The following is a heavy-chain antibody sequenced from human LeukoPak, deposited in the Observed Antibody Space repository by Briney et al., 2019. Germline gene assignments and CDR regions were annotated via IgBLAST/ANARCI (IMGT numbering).Heavy chain of an antibody. CDR1: GFTFDDYA. CDR3: AKALGRETTEGGY. CDR2: ISWNSGSI. Sequence: PGGSLRLSCAASGFTFDDYAMHWVRQAPGKGLEWVSGISWNSGSIGYADSVKGRFTISRDNAKNSLYLQMNSLRAEDTALYYCAKALGRETTEGGYWGQGTQVTVSS. V-gene: IGHV3-9*01. D-gene: IGHD4-11*01. J-gene: IGHJ4*02.